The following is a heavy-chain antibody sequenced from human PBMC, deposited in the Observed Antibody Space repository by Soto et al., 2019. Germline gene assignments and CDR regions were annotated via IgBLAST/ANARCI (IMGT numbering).Heavy chain of an antibody. V-gene: IGHV1-69*13. Sequence: SVKVSCKASGGNFSSYAISWVRQAPGHGLEWMGGIIPIFGTANYAQKFQGRVTITADESTSTAYMELSSLRTEDTAMYYCVADARGKAAPSFDRWGQGTLVTVSS. CDR3: VADARGKAAPSFDR. D-gene: IGHD6-13*01. J-gene: IGHJ5*02. CDR1: GGNFSSYA. CDR2: IIPIFGTA.